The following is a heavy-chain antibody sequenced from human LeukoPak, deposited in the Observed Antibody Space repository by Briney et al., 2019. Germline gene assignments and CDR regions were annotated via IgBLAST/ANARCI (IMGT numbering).Heavy chain of an antibody. Sequence: PGGSLRLSCAASGFTFSSYSMHWVRQAPGKGLEWVAVISFDVSNKYYADSVKGRFTISRDNSKNTLYLQMNSPRPEDTAVYYCARSSVGAGSAFDIWGQGAMVTVSS. CDR2: ISFDVSNK. CDR3: ARSSVGAGSAFDI. J-gene: IGHJ3*02. V-gene: IGHV3-30*04. CDR1: GFTFSSYS. D-gene: IGHD1-26*01.